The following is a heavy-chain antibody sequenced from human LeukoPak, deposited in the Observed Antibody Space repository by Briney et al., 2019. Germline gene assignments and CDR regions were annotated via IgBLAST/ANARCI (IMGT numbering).Heavy chain of an antibody. Sequence: GGSLRLSCAASGFTFSDAWMNWVRQAPGKGLEWVGRIKTKSDGETTDYAAPVKGRFTISRDDSKNTLYVQMNSLKIEDTAVYYCTTDPWHGTDVWGRGTTVTVSS. J-gene: IGHJ6*02. CDR2: IKTKSDGETT. CDR1: GFTFSDAW. D-gene: IGHD5-24*01. CDR3: TTDPWHGTDV. V-gene: IGHV3-15*07.